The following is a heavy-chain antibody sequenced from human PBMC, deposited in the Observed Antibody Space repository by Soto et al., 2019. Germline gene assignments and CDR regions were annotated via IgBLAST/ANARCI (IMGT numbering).Heavy chain of an antibody. J-gene: IGHJ4*02. CDR3: ARVEGGLRFLEWLLRALDY. CDR2: ISAYNGNT. Sequence: GASVKVSCKASGYTFTSYGISWVRQAPGQGLEWMGWISAYNGNTNYAQKLQGRVTMTTDTSTSTAYMELRSLRSDDTAVYYCARVEGGLRFLEWLLRALDYWGQGTLVTVSS. V-gene: IGHV1-18*01. CDR1: GYTFTSYG. D-gene: IGHD3-3*01.